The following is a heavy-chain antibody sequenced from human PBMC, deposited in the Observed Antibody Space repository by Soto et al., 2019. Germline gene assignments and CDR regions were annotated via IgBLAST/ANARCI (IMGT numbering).Heavy chain of an antibody. CDR2: LRSQAHNYAI. V-gene: IGHV3-73*02. CDR1: GFIFADSA. J-gene: IGHJ6*02. D-gene: IGHD3-16*01. CDR3: TRHDPVAWGDV. Sequence: EVQLVESGGALVQPGGSLQLSCAASGFIFADSAIHWVRQASGKGLEGVGRLRSQAHNYAIEYAESVKGRFVIARDNSRNTAYLQMNSLKTEDTAVYYCTRHDPVAWGDVWGQGTTVTVSS.